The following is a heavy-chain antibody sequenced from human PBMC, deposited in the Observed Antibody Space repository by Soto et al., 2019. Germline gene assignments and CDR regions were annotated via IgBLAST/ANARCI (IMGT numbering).Heavy chain of an antibody. J-gene: IGHJ6*01. CDR2: IYSGGTT. Sequence: EVQLVESGGGLIQPGGSLRLSCAASGFSVSNNYMNWVRQAPGKGLEWVSLIYSGGTTHYADSVKGRFTISRDNSKNTLYFQMNSLRAEDTAVYYCARGLDFWSGYYDQYYYGLDVW. V-gene: IGHV3-53*01. D-gene: IGHD3-3*01. CDR1: GFSVSNNY. CDR3: ARGLDFWSGYYDQYYYGLDV.